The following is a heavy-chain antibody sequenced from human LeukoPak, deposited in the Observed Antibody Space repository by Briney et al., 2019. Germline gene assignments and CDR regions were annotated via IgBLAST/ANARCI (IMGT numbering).Heavy chain of an antibody. CDR3: VRDYENLTGSKTRFHY. Sequence: PGGSLRLSCAASGFTFSSYEMTWVRQAPGMGLEWVSYISGSGSTRTYADSVKGRYTISRDNAKNSLYLQMNSLRAEDTAVYYCVRDYENLTGSKTRFHYWGQGTLVTVSS. CDR2: ISGSGSTR. J-gene: IGHJ4*02. V-gene: IGHV3-48*03. D-gene: IGHD3-9*01. CDR1: GFTFSSYE.